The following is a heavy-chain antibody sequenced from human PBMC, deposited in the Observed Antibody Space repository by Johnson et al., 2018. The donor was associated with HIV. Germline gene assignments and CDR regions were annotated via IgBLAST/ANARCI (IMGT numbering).Heavy chain of an antibody. Sequence: IHWVRQAPGQGLEWVAVIWYDGHFTYYGESVKGRFTISRDNSKNTVFLEMNSLTAEDTGLYYCVKDGAHSGSHHDAFDVWGRVTVVTVSS. CDR2: IWYDGHFT. CDR3: VKDGAHSGSHHDAFDV. V-gene: IGHV3-33*06. J-gene: IGHJ3*01. D-gene: IGHD1-26*01.